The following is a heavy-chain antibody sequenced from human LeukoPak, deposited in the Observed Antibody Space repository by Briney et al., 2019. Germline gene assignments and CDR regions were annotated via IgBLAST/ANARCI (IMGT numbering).Heavy chain of an antibody. Sequence: ASVKVSCKASGYTFTGYYMHWVRQAPGQGLEWMGWINPNSGGTNYAQKFQGRVTMTRDTSISTAYMELSRLRSDDTAVYYCARARIVGATSPSDYWGQGTLVTVSS. CDR2: INPNSGGT. CDR1: GYTFTGYY. V-gene: IGHV1-2*02. CDR3: ARARIVGATSPSDY. D-gene: IGHD1-26*01. J-gene: IGHJ4*02.